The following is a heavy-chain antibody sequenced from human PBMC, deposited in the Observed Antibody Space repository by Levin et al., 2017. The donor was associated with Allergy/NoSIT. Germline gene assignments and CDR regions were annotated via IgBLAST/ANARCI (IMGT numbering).Heavy chain of an antibody. J-gene: IGHJ4*02. CDR2: ISDSGDNT. D-gene: IGHD3-10*01. V-gene: IGHV3-23*01. CDR1: GLTFRNHA. CDR3: AKAQWF. Sequence: SSETLSLTCAASGLTFRNHAMNWVRQAPGKGLEWVSAISDSGDNTYYADSVKGRFTISRDNSKNMLYLQMNSLRVEDTAVYYCAKAQWFGAQGTLVTVSS.